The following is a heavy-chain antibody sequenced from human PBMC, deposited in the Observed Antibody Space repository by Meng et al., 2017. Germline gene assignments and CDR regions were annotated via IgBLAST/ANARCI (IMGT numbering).Heavy chain of an antibody. CDR1: GYTFTGYY. J-gene: IGHJ4*02. Sequence: QVPLVQSGAEVKKPGASVKVSCKASGYTFTGYYMHWVRQAPGQGLEWMGWINPNSGGTNYAQKFQGRVTMTRDTSISTAYMELSRLRSDDTAVYYCARDLNYYDSSGYSSLFDYWGQGTLVTVSS. CDR2: INPNSGGT. D-gene: IGHD3-22*01. V-gene: IGHV1-2*02. CDR3: ARDLNYYDSSGYSSLFDY.